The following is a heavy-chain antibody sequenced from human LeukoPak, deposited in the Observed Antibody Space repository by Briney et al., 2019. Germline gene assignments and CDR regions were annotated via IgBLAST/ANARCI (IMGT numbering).Heavy chain of an antibody. D-gene: IGHD1-26*01. CDR1: GFTFSSYG. V-gene: IGHV3-33*01. CDR3: ARDPGSYSLLRYFDY. J-gene: IGHJ4*02. CDR2: IWYDGSNK. Sequence: PRRSLRLSCAASGFTFSSYGMHWVRQAPGKGLEWVAVIWYDGSNKYYADSVKGRFTISRDNSKNTLYLQMNSLRAEDTAVYYCARDPGSYSLLRYFDYWGQGTLVTVSS.